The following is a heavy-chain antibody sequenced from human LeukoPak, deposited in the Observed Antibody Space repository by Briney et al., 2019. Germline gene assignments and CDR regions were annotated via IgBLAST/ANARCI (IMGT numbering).Heavy chain of an antibody. CDR3: ARDQGGWDPTYAFDI. D-gene: IGHD6-19*01. J-gene: IGHJ3*02. Sequence: GGSLRLSCAASGFTFSSYSMNWVRQAPGKGLEWVSSISSSSSYIYYADSVKGRFTISRDNAKNSLYLQMNSLRAEDTAVYYCARDQGGWDPTYAFDIWGQGTMVTVSS. CDR1: GFTFSSYS. V-gene: IGHV3-21*01. CDR2: ISSSSSYI.